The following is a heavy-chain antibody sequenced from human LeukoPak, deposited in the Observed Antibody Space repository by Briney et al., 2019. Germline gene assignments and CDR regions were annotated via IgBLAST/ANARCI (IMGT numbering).Heavy chain of an antibody. CDR1: GYTFTSYG. J-gene: IGHJ4*02. CDR2: ISAYNGNT. V-gene: IGHV1-18*01. CDR3: AREGGYAESGRAQDY. Sequence: ASVTVSYMPSGYTFTSYGSSWVRQAPGQGLEGMGWISAYNGNTNYAQKLQGRVTMTTDTSTSKAYMELRSLRSDDTAVYYCAREGGYAESGRAQDYWGQGTLVTVSS. D-gene: IGHD5-12*01.